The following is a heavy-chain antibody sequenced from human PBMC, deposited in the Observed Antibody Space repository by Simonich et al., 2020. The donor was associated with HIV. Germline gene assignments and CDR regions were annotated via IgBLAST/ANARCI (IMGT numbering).Heavy chain of an antibody. V-gene: IGHV4-34*01. CDR3: ARGRYYYGSGSYRYYFDS. CDR1: GGSFNDYS. CDR2: IHHSGRT. J-gene: IGHJ4*02. Sequence: QVQLQQWGAGLLKASETLSLTCAVYGGSFNDYSWSWFRHPLGKGLEWIGEIHHSGRTNDTTSGKSGVTTSVDTSKKQFSVKLTSVTAADTAVYYCARGRYYYGSGSYRYYFDSWGQGTLVTVSS. D-gene: IGHD3-10*01.